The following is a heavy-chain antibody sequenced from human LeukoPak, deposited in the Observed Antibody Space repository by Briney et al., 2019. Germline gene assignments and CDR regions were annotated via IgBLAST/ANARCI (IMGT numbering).Heavy chain of an antibody. CDR3: AKWVTATHYFDY. Sequence: GGSLRLSCAASGFTFSSYAMSWVRQAPGKGLEWVSAISGSGGSTYYADSVKGRFTISRDNSKNTLYLQMNSLRGEDTAVYYCAKWVTATHYFDYWGQGTLVTVSS. CDR1: GFTFSSYA. J-gene: IGHJ4*02. V-gene: IGHV3-23*01. D-gene: IGHD2-21*02. CDR2: ISGSGGST.